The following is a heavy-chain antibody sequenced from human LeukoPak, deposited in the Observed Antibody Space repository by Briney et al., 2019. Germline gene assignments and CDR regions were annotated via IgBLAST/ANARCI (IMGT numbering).Heavy chain of an antibody. CDR2: INPNTGDP. CDR3: AKEGSGSSLEY. CDR1: GYTFTNSG. Sequence: ASVKVSCKASGYTFTNSGLNWVRQAPGQGLEWMGWINPNTGDPTYAQGFAGRFVFSLVTSVSTTYLQISSLKAEDTAMYYCAKEGSGSSLEYWGQGTLVTVSS. V-gene: IGHV7-4-1*02. D-gene: IGHD6-6*01. J-gene: IGHJ4*02.